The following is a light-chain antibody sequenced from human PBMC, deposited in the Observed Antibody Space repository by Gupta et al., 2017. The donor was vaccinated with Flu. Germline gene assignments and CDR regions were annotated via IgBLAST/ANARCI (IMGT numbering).Light chain of an antibody. V-gene: IGLV1-44*01. Sequence: QSVLTQPPSASGTPGQRVTISCSGSSSNIGSHTVSWYQELPGTAPKLLIYSNSQRPSGVPERLSGSKSGTSASLAISGLQSEDEADYYCATWDDSLNGPVFGAGTKVTVL. J-gene: IGLJ1*01. CDR1: SSNIGSHT. CDR2: SNS. CDR3: ATWDDSLNGPV.